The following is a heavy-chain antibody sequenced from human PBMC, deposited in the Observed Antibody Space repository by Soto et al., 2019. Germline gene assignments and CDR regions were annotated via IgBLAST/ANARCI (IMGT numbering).Heavy chain of an antibody. J-gene: IGHJ5*02. CDR3: ARFSPPRKSYDSNPGWFDP. Sequence: SETLSLTCTVSGGSISGYYWSWIRQPPGKGLEWIGYMYNTGSTDYNPSFKSRLTMSLDTSTNEVSLSLSSVTAADTAVYFCARFSPPRKSYDSNPGWFDPWGQGIMVTVSS. D-gene: IGHD3-22*01. CDR2: MYNTGST. CDR1: GGSISGYY. V-gene: IGHV4-59*01.